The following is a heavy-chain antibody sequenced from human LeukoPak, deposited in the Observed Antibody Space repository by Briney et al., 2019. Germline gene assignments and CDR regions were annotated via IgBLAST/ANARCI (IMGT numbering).Heavy chain of an antibody. V-gene: IGHV4-34*01. Sequence: SETLSLTCAVYGGSFSGYYWSWIRQPPGKGLEWVGEINHSGSTNYNPSLKSRVTISVDTSKNQFSLKLSSVTAADTAVYYCARGRPWFDPWGQGTLVTVSS. CDR1: GGSFSGYY. J-gene: IGHJ5*02. CDR3: ARGRPWFDP. CDR2: INHSGST.